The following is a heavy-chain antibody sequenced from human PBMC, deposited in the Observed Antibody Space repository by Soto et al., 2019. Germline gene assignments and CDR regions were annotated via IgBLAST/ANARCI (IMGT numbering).Heavy chain of an antibody. J-gene: IGHJ6*02. CDR3: ARALYGSGVLDV. CDR2: IYYSGST. CDR1: GGSVTSYY. V-gene: IGHV4-59*02. D-gene: IGHD3-10*01. Sequence: QVQLQESGPGLVKPSETLSLTCTVSGGSVTSYYWSCIRQPPGKTLEWIGTIYYSGSTNYNPSLKSRVTISVDTSKNQFSLKLGSVTAADTAVYFCARALYGSGVLDVWGQGTTVTVCS.